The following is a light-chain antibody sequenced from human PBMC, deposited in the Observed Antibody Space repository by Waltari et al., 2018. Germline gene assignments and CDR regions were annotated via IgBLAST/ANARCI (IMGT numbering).Light chain of an antibody. CDR1: SSYVGGHDY. CDR2: DVN. Sequence: QSALSQPASVSGSPGPSITISCTGASSYVGGHDYVSWYQQHPGKAPKLIIRDVNNRPSGVSNRFSGSKSGNTASLTISGLQAEDEADYYCSSYSTSSSLILFGEGTKVTVL. V-gene: IGLV2-14*03. CDR3: SSYSTSSSLIL. J-gene: IGLJ2*01.